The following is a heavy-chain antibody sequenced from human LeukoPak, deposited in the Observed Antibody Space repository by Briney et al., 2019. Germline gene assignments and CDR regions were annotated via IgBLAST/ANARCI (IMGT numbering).Heavy chain of an antibody. CDR3: ARGPGIREMMDYDY. D-gene: IGHD6-13*01. CDR2: INHSGST. V-gene: IGHV4-34*01. J-gene: IGHJ4*02. Sequence: PSETLSLTCAVYGGSFSGYYWSWIRQPPGKGLEWIGEINHSGSTNHNPSLKSRVTISVDTSKNQFSLKLSSVTAADTAVYYCARGPGIREMMDYDYWGQGTLVTVSS. CDR1: GGSFSGYY.